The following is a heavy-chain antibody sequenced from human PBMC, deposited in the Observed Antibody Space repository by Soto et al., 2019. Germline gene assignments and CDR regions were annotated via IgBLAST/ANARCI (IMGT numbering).Heavy chain of an antibody. Sequence: QVQLQESGPGLVKPSETLSLTCTVSGGSISSYYWSWIRQPAGKGLEWIGRNYTSGSTNYNPSLKSRVTMSVDTSKNQFSLKLSSVTAADTAVYYCASRTSGYYNHDAFDIWGQGTMVTVSS. CDR2: NYTSGST. J-gene: IGHJ3*02. CDR3: ASRTSGYYNHDAFDI. V-gene: IGHV4-4*07. D-gene: IGHD3-3*01. CDR1: GGSISSYY.